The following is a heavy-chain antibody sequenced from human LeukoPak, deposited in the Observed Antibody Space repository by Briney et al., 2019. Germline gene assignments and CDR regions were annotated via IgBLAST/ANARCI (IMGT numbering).Heavy chain of an antibody. J-gene: IGHJ4*02. V-gene: IGHV3-23*01. CDR1: GFTFSSIA. CDR3: AKGGAGYCSSTSCLYYFDY. Sequence: GRSLTLSCAASGFTFSSIAMSWVRQAPGKGLERGSTISGRGDSTCYADCVKGLFTISRDNSKNTLHLQMNSLRAEDTAVYYCAKGGAGYCSSTSCLYYFDYWGQGTLVTVSS. CDR2: ISGRGDST. D-gene: IGHD2-2*01.